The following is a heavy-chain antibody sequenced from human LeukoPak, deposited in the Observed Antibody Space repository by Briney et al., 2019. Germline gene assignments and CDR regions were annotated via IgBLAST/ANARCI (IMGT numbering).Heavy chain of an antibody. CDR3: AKDHYLGARTEDI. J-gene: IGHJ3*02. D-gene: IGHD6-6*01. CDR1: GFTFSSYW. Sequence: GGSLRLSCAASGFTFSSYWMSWVRQAPGKGLEWVANIKQDGSEKYYVDSVKGRFTISRDNAKNSLYLQMNSLRAEDTAVYYCAKDHYLGARTEDIWGQGTMVIVSS. V-gene: IGHV3-7*01. CDR2: IKQDGSEK.